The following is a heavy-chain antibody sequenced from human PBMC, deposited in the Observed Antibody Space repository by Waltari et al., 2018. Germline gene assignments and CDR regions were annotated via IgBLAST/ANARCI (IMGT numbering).Heavy chain of an antibody. V-gene: IGHV4-59*01. J-gene: IGHJ5*02. CDR2: SYYTGST. D-gene: IGHD2-21*02. CDR1: GGSIRCFY. CDR3: ARGGGGDWEWFDP. Sequence: QVQLQESGPSLLTPSETLSLICTVSGGSIRCFYWSWVRQPPGQGLDWIGYSYYTGSTNFNPSLKSRVTMSVDTSKNQFSLKLSSVTAADTAFYYCARGGGGDWEWFDPWGQGTLVTVSS.